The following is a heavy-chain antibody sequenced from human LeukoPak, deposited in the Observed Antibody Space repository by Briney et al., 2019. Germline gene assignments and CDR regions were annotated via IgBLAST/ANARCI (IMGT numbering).Heavy chain of an antibody. CDR1: GGSISSYY. J-gene: IGHJ4*02. Sequence: SETLSLTCTVSGGSISSYYWSWIRQPPGKGLEWIGYNYYSGSTNYNPSLKSRVTISVDTSRNQFSLKLSSVTAADTAVYYCARGSRGYSYTIDYWGQGTLVTVSS. V-gene: IGHV4-59*01. CDR2: NYYSGST. D-gene: IGHD5-18*01. CDR3: ARGSRGYSYTIDY.